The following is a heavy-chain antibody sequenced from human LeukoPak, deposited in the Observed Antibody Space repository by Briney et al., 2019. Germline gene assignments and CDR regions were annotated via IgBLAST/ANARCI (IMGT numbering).Heavy chain of an antibody. V-gene: IGHV4-4*07. J-gene: IGHJ5*02. CDR3: ARDLEHCDSTSCHNWFDP. CDR2: IYTSGST. CDR1: GGSISTYH. D-gene: IGHD2-2*01. Sequence: PSETLSLTCTVSGGSISTYHWSWIRQPAGKGLEWIGRIYTSGSTSYSPSLKRRVSISVHKSKSQFSLKLSSVTAADTAVYYCARDLEHCDSTSCHNWFDPWGQGTLVTVSS.